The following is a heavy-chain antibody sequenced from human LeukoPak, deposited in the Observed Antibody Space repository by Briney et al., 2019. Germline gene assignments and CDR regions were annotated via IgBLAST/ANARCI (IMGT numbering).Heavy chain of an antibody. CDR1: GFTFSSYS. CDR2: ISSSSSYI. Sequence: GGSLRLSCAASGFTFSSYSMNWVRRAPGKGLEWVSFISSSSSYIHYADSVKGRFTISTDNAKNSLYLQMNSLRAEDTAVYYCAREYYGDYEYYYYGMDVWGQGTTVTVSS. V-gene: IGHV3-21*01. J-gene: IGHJ6*02. D-gene: IGHD4-17*01. CDR3: AREYYGDYEYYYYGMDV.